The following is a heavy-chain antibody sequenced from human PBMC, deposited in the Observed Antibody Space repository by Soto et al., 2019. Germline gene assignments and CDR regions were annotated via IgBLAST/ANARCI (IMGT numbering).Heavy chain of an antibody. V-gene: IGHV3-23*01. D-gene: IGHD6-19*01. Sequence: EVQLLESGGGLVQPGGSLRLSCAASGFTFSSYAMSWVRQAPGKGLEWVSAISGSGGSTYYADSVKGRFTISRDNSKNTLYLQMDSLRAEDTAVYYCAKGPEQWLVYFDYWGQGTLVTVSS. CDR3: AKGPEQWLVYFDY. CDR2: ISGSGGST. CDR1: GFTFSSYA. J-gene: IGHJ4*02.